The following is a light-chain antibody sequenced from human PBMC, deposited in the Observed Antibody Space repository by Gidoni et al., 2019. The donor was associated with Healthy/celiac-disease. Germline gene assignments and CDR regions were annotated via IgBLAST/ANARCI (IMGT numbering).Light chain of an antibody. V-gene: IGKV3-11*01. CDR3: QQRSNWPLT. CDR1: QSVSSY. CDR2: DAS. Sequence: EIVLTQSPATLSLSPGERATLSCRASQSVSSYLAWYQQKPGQAPRLLIYDASNRATGIPARFSGSGSGTDFTLTISRLEPEAFAVYSCQQRSNWPLTFGGGTKVEIK. J-gene: IGKJ4*01.